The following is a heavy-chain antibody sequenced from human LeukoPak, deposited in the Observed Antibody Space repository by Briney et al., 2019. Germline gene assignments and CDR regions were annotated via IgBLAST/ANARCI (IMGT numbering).Heavy chain of an antibody. D-gene: IGHD1-26*01. CDR2: TWYDGSNK. J-gene: IGHJ4*02. V-gene: IGHV3-33*01. CDR3: ARGGLTIAEATTSWYLDY. CDR1: GFTFSTYG. Sequence: TGGSLRLSCAASGFTFSTYGMHRVRQAQGKGLEWVALTWYDGSNKNYADSVKGRFTISRDNSKNTLYLQMNSLRGEDTAVYFCARGGLTIAEATTSWYLDYWGRGTLVAVSS.